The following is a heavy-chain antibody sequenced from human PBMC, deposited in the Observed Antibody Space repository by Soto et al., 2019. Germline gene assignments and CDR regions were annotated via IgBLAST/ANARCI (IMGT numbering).Heavy chain of an antibody. CDR1: GGSISSSSYY. CDR2: IYYSGST. Sequence: PSETLSLTCTVSGGSISSSSYYWGWIRQPPGKGLEWIGSIYYSGSTYYNPSLKSRVTISVDTSKNQFSLKLSSVTAADTAVYNCARSLLWFGEFSYYFDYWGQGTLVTVSS. J-gene: IGHJ4*02. D-gene: IGHD3-10*01. V-gene: IGHV4-39*01. CDR3: ARSLLWFGEFSYYFDY.